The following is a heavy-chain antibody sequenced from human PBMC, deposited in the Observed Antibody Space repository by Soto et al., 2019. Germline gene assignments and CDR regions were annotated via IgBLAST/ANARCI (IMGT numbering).Heavy chain of an antibody. Sequence: QVQLQESGPGLVKPSGTLSLNCKVSGDSISSSEWWSWVRQPPGKGLEWIAEIHHSGPTNYNPSLQSRVTMTVAKSKKHISLRLSTVTAAHPAGYYCARGGITAVRNYYFDHWGQGPLVTVSS. CDR2: IHHSGPT. D-gene: IGHD6-13*01. CDR1: GDSISSSEW. J-gene: IGHJ4*02. CDR3: ARGGITAVRNYYFDH. V-gene: IGHV4-4*02.